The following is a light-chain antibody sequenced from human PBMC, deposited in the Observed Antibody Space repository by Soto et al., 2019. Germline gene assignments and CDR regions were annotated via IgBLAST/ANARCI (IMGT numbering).Light chain of an antibody. CDR2: DAS. Sequence: EIVLTQSPATLSLSLGERATLSCRASQSVATFLAWYQQKPGQAPRLLIYDASNMATGIPARFSGSGSGKDFTLTISSLEPEDFAVYYCQQRSNWPPDYTFGQGTKLEIK. J-gene: IGKJ2*01. CDR3: QQRSNWPPDYT. V-gene: IGKV3-11*01. CDR1: QSVATF.